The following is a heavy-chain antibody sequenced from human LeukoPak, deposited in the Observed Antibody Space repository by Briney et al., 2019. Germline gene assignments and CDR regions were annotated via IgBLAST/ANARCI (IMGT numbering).Heavy chain of an antibody. D-gene: IGHD1-26*01. CDR2: MYYTGST. Sequence: SETLSLTCSVSGGSISHYYWSWIRQPPGRGLEWIGYMYYTGSTNSNPSRKSRVAISLDTSKNHFSLKLSCVAAADTAVYYCARAIEEPHYYYYGMDVWGPGTTVTVSS. CDR1: GGSISHYY. CDR3: ARAIEEPHYYYYGMDV. J-gene: IGHJ6*02. V-gene: IGHV4-59*01.